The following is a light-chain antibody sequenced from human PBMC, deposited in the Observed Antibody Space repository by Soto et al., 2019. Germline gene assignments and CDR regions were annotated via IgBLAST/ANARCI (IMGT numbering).Light chain of an antibody. CDR2: EVS. V-gene: IGLV2-14*01. CDR3: SSYTSSSTLV. CDR1: SSDVGAVKF. Sequence: QSVLTQPPSASGSPGQSVTISCTGTSSDVGAVKFVSWYQQHPGKAPKLIIYEVSNRPSGVSNRFSGSKSGNTASLTISGLQAEDEADYYCSSYTSSSTLVFGGGTKVTVL. J-gene: IGLJ2*01.